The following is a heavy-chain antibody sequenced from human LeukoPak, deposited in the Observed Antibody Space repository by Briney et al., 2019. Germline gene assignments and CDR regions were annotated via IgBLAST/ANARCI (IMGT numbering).Heavy chain of an antibody. CDR3: VRDFEVPAAAPDYYYFYYMDV. J-gene: IGHJ6*03. CDR1: GFTFSSYA. V-gene: IGHV3-30*04. CDR2: ISYDGSTK. D-gene: IGHD2-2*01. Sequence: PGGSLRLSYAASGFTFSSYAMQWVRQAPGKGLEWVAIISYDGSTKYYADSVKGRFTISRDNSKNTLYLQMNILRVDDTAVYYCVRDFEVPAAAPDYYYFYYMDVWGKGTTVTVSS.